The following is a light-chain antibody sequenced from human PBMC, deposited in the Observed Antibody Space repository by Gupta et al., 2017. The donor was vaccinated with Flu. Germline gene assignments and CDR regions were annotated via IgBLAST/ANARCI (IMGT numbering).Light chain of an antibody. CDR2: DAS. J-gene: IGKJ1*01. V-gene: IGKV1-33*01. CDR3: QQYENLPT. Sequence: SPSSLSASVGDRVTSTCQASQDIRIYLNWYQQRPGKAPKLLIYDASNLENGVPSRFSGSGSGTHFTFTSSSLQPEDIATYYWQQYENLPTFGQGTKVEIK. CDR1: QDIRIY.